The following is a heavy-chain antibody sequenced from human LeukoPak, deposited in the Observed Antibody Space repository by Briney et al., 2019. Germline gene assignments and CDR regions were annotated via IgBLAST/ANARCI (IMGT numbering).Heavy chain of an antibody. CDR2: IKADGSEK. CDR1: GFPFSSRW. D-gene: IGHD2-15*01. V-gene: IGHV3-7*04. J-gene: IGHJ4*01. Sequence: PGGSLRLSCAASGFPFSSRWMSWVRQAPGKGLEWVANIKADGSEKYYVDSVKGRFTVSRDNAKNSLYLQMNSLRAEDTGLYYCARYCGGGSRFDYWGRGNPVTVSS. CDR3: ARYCGGGSRFDY.